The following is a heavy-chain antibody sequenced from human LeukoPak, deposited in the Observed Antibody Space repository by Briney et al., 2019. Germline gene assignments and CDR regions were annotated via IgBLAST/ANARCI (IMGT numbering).Heavy chain of an antibody. J-gene: IGHJ4*02. CDR3: ARDGRDCSGGSCFD. Sequence: SETLSLTCTVSGVSISRYYWSWIRQPAGKGLEWIGRIYSSGTTNYNPSLKSPVTMSVDTSKNQLSLRLSSVTAADTAVYYCARDGRDCSGGSCFDWGQGTLVTVSS. CDR2: IYSSGTT. V-gene: IGHV4-4*07. CDR1: GVSISRYY. D-gene: IGHD2-15*01.